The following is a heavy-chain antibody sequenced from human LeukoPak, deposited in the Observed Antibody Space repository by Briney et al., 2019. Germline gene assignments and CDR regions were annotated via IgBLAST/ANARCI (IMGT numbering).Heavy chain of an antibody. D-gene: IGHD5-12*01. CDR2: INHSGST. CDR1: GGSFSGYY. Sequence: PSETLSLTCAVYGGSFSGYYWSWIRQPPGKGLEWIGEINHSGSTNYNPSLKSRVTISVDTSKNQFSLRLSSVTAADTAVYYCARHGKLVAGLPAFDIWGQGTMVTVSS. V-gene: IGHV4-34*01. CDR3: ARHGKLVAGLPAFDI. J-gene: IGHJ3*02.